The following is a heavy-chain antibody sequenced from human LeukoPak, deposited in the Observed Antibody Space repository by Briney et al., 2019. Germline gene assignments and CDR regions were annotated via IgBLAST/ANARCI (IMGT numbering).Heavy chain of an antibody. Sequence: GGSLRLSCSASGFTFSSYAMHWVRQAPGKGLEWVAVIWYDGSNKYYADSVKGRFTISRDNSKNTLYLQMNSLRAEDTAVYYCARGSRAFDYWGQGTLVTVSS. D-gene: IGHD1-26*01. CDR2: IWYDGSNK. V-gene: IGHV3-33*08. CDR1: GFTFSSYA. CDR3: ARGSRAFDY. J-gene: IGHJ4*02.